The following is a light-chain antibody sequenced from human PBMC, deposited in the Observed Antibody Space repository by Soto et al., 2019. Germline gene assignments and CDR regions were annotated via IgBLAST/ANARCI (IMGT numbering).Light chain of an antibody. CDR2: RSS. CDR3: QQYGISLLT. CDR1: QSISSSY. Sequence: EIVLTQSPGTLSLSPGERATLSCRASQSISSSYLVWYQQKPGQPPRLLIYRSSSRATGIPDRFSGSGSGTDFTLTISSLEPEDSAVYYCQQYGISLLTFGGGTRVELK. J-gene: IGKJ4*01. V-gene: IGKV3-20*01.